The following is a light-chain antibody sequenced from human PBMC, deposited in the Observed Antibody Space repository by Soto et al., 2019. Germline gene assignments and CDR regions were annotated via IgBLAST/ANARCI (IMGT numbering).Light chain of an antibody. Sequence: DIQVTQSPSSLSASAGDRVTITCRASQSISNHLNWYQQKPGKAPKLLIYAASSLQSGVPSRFSGSGSGTDFTLTITSLQPEDFETYYCQQSYIMSEGYTFGQGTKLEIK. CDR1: QSISNH. CDR3: QQSYIMSEGYT. CDR2: AAS. V-gene: IGKV1-39*01. J-gene: IGKJ2*01.